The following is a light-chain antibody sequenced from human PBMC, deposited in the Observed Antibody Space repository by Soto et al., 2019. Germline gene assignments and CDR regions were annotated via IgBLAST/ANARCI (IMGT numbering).Light chain of an antibody. V-gene: IGLV1-40*01. CDR1: SSNIGAGYD. CDR3: QSDDTNLSWV. CDR2: DNS. J-gene: IGLJ3*02. Sequence: QSVLTQPPSVSGAPGQRVTISCTGISSNIGAGYDVYWYQQLPGTAPRLLIYDNSNRPSGIPDRFSGSKSGTSASLAITGLQAEDEAEYYCQSDDTNLSWVFGGGTKLTVL.